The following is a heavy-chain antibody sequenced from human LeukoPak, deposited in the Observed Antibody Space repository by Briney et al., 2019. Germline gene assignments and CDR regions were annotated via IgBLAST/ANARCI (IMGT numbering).Heavy chain of an antibody. D-gene: IGHD2-15*01. CDR2: ISASGNT. J-gene: IGHJ4*02. Sequence: SETLSLTCAVSGGSISSYYWTWVRQSAGKGLEWIGRISASGNTNYNPSLKSRVTMSVDTSTNQFSLKLTSVTAADTAVYYCAREGRSSTPGYWGQGTLVTVSS. CDR3: AREGRSSTPGY. CDR1: GGSISSYY. V-gene: IGHV4-4*07.